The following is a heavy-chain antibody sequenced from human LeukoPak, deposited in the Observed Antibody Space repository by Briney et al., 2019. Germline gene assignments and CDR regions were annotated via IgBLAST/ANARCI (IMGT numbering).Heavy chain of an antibody. V-gene: IGHV4-4*07. CDR1: GGSPNDYY. CDR2: TYSSGST. Sequence: SETLSLTCTVSGGSPNDYYWNLIRQPAGQGLEWIGLTYSSGSTNYSPSLKSRVTISIDTSKSQLSLKMTSVTAADTAVYYCTIVFDLWGQGTLVTVSS. CDR3: TIVFDL. J-gene: IGHJ5*02.